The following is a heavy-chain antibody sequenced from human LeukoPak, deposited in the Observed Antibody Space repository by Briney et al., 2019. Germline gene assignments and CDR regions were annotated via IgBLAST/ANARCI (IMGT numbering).Heavy chain of an antibody. CDR1: GFTFSSYG. CDR3: AKDADYGDSYYFDY. CDR2: ISYDGSNK. Sequence: GRSLRLSCAASGFTFSSYGMHWVRQAPGKGLEWVTVISYDGSNKYYADSVKGRFTISRDNSKNTLYLQMNSLRAEDTAVYYCAKDADYGDSYYFDYWGQGTLVTVSS. J-gene: IGHJ4*02. V-gene: IGHV3-30*18. D-gene: IGHD4-17*01.